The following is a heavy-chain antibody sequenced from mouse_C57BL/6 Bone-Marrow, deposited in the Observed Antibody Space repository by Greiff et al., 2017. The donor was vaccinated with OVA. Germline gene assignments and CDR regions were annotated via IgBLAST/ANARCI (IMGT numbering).Heavy chain of an antibody. CDR2: IYPRSGNT. D-gene: IGHD3-2*02. CDR3: ARRGRTAQAPFGY. V-gene: IGHV1-81*01. J-gene: IGHJ2*01. CDR1: GYTFTSYG. Sequence: VQGVESGAELARPGASVKLSCKASGYTFTSYGISWVKQRTGQGLEWIGEIYPRSGNTYYNEKFKGKATLTADKSSSTAYMELRSLTSEDSAVYFCARRGRTAQAPFGYWGQGTTLTVSS.